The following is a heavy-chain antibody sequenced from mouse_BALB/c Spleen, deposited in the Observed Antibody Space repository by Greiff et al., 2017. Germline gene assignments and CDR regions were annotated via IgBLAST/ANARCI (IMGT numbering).Heavy chain of an antibody. D-gene: IGHD1-1*01. CDR2: SRNKANDNTT. CDR3: ARDGGYYGSSYDAMDY. J-gene: IGHJ4*01. CDR1: GFTFSDFY. Sequence: EVKLMESGGGLVQPGGSRRLSCATSGFTFSDFYMEWVRQPPGKRLEWIASSRNKANDNTTEYSASVKGRFIVSRDTTQSILYLQMTALRAEDTAIYYCARDGGYYGSSYDAMDYWGQGTSVTVSS. V-gene: IGHV7-1*02.